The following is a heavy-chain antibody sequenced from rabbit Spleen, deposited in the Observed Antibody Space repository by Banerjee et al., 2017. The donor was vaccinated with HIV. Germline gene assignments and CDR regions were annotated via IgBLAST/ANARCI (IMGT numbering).Heavy chain of an antibody. CDR1: GFSFSSGYN. CDR2: VGAGSGSA. Sequence: QSLEESGGDLVKPGASLTLTCTASGFSFSSGYNMCWVRQAPGKGLEWIACVGAGSGSAYYATWAKGRFTISKTSSTTVTLQMTSLTAADTATYFCARDSGTSFSSYGMDLWGPGTLVTVS. J-gene: IGHJ6*01. CDR3: ARDSGTSFSSYGMDL. V-gene: IGHV1S40*01. D-gene: IGHD4-1*01.